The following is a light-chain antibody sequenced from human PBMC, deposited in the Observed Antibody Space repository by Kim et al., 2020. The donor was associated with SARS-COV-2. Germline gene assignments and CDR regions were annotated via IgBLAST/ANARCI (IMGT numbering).Light chain of an antibody. J-gene: IGKJ4*01. CDR2: DAS. CDR1: QSVSDN. V-gene: IGKV3-15*01. CDR3: QHYNNSPLT. Sequence: EIVMTQSPATLSVSPGERATLSCRSSQSVSDNLAWYQQRPGQAPRLLIYDASIRAPGVPARFSGTVSGTELTLNISSLQSDDFAVCYCQHYNNSPLTFGGGTKVDIK.